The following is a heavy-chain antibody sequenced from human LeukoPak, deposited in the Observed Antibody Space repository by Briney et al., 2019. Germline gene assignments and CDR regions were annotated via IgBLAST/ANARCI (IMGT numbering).Heavy chain of an antibody. D-gene: IGHD7-27*01. Sequence: AGGSLRLSCAASGFTFSSYWMSWVRQAPGRGLEWVASIGQDGRETYYMDSVKGRFTTSRDNAKNSLYLQMNSLRVEDTAVYYCARDRKTSPGHDAFDIWGQGTMVIVSS. CDR2: IGQDGRET. J-gene: IGHJ3*02. V-gene: IGHV3-7*01. CDR1: GFTFSSYW. CDR3: ARDRKTSPGHDAFDI.